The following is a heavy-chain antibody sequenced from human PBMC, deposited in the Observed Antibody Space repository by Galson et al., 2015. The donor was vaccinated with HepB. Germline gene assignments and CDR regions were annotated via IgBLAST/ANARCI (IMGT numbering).Heavy chain of an antibody. CDR2: INPNSGGT. CDR1: GYTFTGYY. J-gene: IGHJ4*02. D-gene: IGHD2-15*01. CDR3: ARDSFGSSPSDY. V-gene: IGHV1-2*02. Sequence: SVKVSCKASGYTFTGYYMHWVRQAPGQGLEWMGWINPNSGGTNYAQKFQGRVTMTRDTSISTAYMELSRLRSDDTAVYYCARDSFGSSPSDYWGQGTLVTVSS.